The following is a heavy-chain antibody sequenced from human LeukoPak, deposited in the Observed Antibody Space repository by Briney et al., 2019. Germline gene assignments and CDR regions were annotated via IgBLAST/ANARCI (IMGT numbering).Heavy chain of an antibody. CDR1: VFRFLNYS. Sequence: PGRSLRVYCAASVFRFLNYSMNSVLQAPGKGLEGVSSISSSSSYIYYADSVKGLFTISRDNAKDSLYLQMNALRAEDTAVYYCASVAARAWGQGTLVTVSS. V-gene: IGHV3-21*01. D-gene: IGHD6-6*01. J-gene: IGHJ5*02. CDR3: ASVAARA. CDR2: ISSSSSYI.